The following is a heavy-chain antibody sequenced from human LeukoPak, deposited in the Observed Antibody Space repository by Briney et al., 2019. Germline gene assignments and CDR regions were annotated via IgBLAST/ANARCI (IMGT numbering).Heavy chain of an antibody. J-gene: IGHJ4*02. CDR3: ARDEGWSYFDY. Sequence: SETLSLTCAVYGGSFSGYYWSWIRQPPGKGLEWIGEINHSGSTNYNPSLKSRVTISVDTSKNQFSLKLSSVTAADTAVYYCARDEGWSYFDYWGQGTLVTVSS. CDR1: GGSFSGYY. D-gene: IGHD2-15*01. V-gene: IGHV4-34*01. CDR2: INHSGST.